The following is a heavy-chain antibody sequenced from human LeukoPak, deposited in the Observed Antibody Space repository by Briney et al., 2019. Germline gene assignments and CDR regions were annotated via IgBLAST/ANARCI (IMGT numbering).Heavy chain of an antibody. D-gene: IGHD2/OR15-2a*01. CDR1: GFTFSNAW. Sequence: GGSLRLSCAASGFTFSNAWMSWVRQAPGKGLEWVSHIGTTDGSTFYADSVKGRFTISRDNSKNTLYLQMNSLRAEDTAVYFCARKHLQTPFVFLDVWGQGTTVTVSS. CDR2: IGTTDGST. V-gene: IGHV3-23*01. CDR3: ARKHLQTPFVFLDV. J-gene: IGHJ6*02.